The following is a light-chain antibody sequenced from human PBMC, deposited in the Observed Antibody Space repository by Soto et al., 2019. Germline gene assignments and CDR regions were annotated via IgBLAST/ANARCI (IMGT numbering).Light chain of an antibody. Sequence: QSVLTQPASVSGSPGQSITISCTGTSSDIGGYYYVSWYQHHPGKAPKLLIYQVTNRPSRVSNRFSGSKSGNTASLTISGLQADDEADYYCTSYSGSDIFYVFGTGTKVTAL. CDR1: SSDIGGYYY. V-gene: IGLV2-14*01. CDR2: QVT. CDR3: TSYSGSDIFYV. J-gene: IGLJ1*01.